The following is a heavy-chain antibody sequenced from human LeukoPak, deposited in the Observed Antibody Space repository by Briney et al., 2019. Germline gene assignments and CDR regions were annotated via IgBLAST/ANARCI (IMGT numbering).Heavy chain of an antibody. CDR1: GFTFSSYA. CDR2: ISGSGGST. Sequence: SGGFLRLSCAASGFTFSSYAMSWVRQAPGKGLEWVSAISGSGGSTYYADSVKGRFTISRDNSKNTLYLQMNSLRAEDTAVYYCAKDGEMATITAYWGQGTLVTVSS. J-gene: IGHJ4*02. CDR3: AKDGEMATITAY. V-gene: IGHV3-23*01. D-gene: IGHD5-24*01.